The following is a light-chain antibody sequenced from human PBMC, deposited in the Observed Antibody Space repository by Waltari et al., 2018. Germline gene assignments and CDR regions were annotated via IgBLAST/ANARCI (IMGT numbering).Light chain of an antibody. CDR3: QQTYSTPT. Sequence: DIQMTQSPSSLSASVGDGVAITCRASQSISTYLSWYQQRPGKAPRLLIYGASTLESGVPSRFSGSGFGTHFTLTIRNLQPEDFVVYFCQQTYSTPTFGQGTRVDIK. V-gene: IGKV1-39*01. J-gene: IGKJ1*01. CDR2: GAS. CDR1: QSISTY.